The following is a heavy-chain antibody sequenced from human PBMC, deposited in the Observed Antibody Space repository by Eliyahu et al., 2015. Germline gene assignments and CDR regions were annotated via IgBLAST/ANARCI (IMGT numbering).Heavy chain of an antibody. Sequence: QVQLQESGPGLVKPSGTLSLTCXVSGGSXSRGNGWSWVRQSPGTGLEWIGEIYYNGKKNYNPSLRNRLTISVDKTKNQLSLELTSVTAADTAMYYCARDVRTSDSDPSGRASFDFWGHGTLVTVSS. D-gene: IGHD2-15*01. CDR1: GGSXSRGNG. V-gene: IGHV4-4*02. J-gene: IGHJ4*01. CDR3: ARDVRTSDSDPSGRASFDF. CDR2: IYYNGKK.